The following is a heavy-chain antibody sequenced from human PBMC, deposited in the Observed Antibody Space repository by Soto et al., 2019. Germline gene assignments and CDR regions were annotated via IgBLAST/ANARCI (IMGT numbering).Heavy chain of an antibody. CDR3: ARYYYDSSGYDGMDV. Sequence: VQLVESGGGVVQPGRSLRLSCAASGFTFSDYSMHWVRQAPGRGLEWVAYISDSGSNTLYADSVKGRFTVSRDTAKNSLYLQMSGLRDEDRAVYYCARYYYDSSGYDGMDVWGQGTTVTVSS. J-gene: IGHJ6*02. CDR1: GFTFSDYS. V-gene: IGHV3-48*02. D-gene: IGHD3-22*01. CDR2: ISDSGSNT.